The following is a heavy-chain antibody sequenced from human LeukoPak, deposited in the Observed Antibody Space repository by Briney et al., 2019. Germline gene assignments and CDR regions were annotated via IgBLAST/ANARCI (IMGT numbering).Heavy chain of an antibody. CDR3: ARPNYDILTGYPFDY. V-gene: IGHV1-18*01. Sequence: ASVKVSCKASGGTFSSYAISWVRQAPGQGLEWMGWISAYNANTNYAQKLQGRVTMTADTSTSTAYMELRSLRSDDTAVYYCARPNYDILTGYPFDYWGQGTLVTVSS. CDR1: GGTFSSYA. J-gene: IGHJ4*02. D-gene: IGHD3-9*01. CDR2: ISAYNANT.